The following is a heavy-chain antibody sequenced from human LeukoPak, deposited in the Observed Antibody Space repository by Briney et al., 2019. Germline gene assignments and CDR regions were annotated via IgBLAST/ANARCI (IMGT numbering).Heavy chain of an antibody. CDR3: ASDWNSGAFDI. Sequence: PSETLSLTCAVYGGSFNDYYWSWIRQPPGKGLEWIGYIYYSGSTNYNPSLKSRVTISVDTSKNQFSLKLSSVTAADTAVYYCASDWNSGAFDIWGQGTMVTVSS. CDR1: GGSFNDYY. J-gene: IGHJ3*02. CDR2: IYYSGST. V-gene: IGHV4-59*01. D-gene: IGHD1-1*01.